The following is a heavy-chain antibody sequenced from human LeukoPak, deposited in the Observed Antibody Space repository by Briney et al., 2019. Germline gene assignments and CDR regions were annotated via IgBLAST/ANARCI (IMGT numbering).Heavy chain of an antibody. CDR2: IYYSGST. CDR3: ARQGGYSYGPYYFDY. Sequence: SETLSLTCTVSGGSISSYYRGWIRQPPGKGLEWIGSIYYSGSTYYNPSLKSRVTISVDTSKNQFSLKLSSVTAADTAVYYCARQGGYSYGPYYFDYWGQGTLVTVSS. CDR1: GGSISSYY. J-gene: IGHJ4*02. D-gene: IGHD5-18*01. V-gene: IGHV4-39*01.